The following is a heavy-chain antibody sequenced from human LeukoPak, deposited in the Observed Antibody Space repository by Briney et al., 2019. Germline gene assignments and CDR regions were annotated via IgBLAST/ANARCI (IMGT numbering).Heavy chain of an antibody. J-gene: IGHJ6*02. V-gene: IGHV3-23*01. CDR2: ISGSGGST. Sequence: GGSLRLSCLTSGFTLSTNAMSWVRQAPGKGLEWVSAISGSGGSTYYADSVKGRFTISRDNSKNTLYLQMNSLRAEDTAVYYSSSSSPYYGMDVWGQGTTVTVSS. CDR1: GFTLSTNA. D-gene: IGHD6-13*01. CDR3: SSSSPYYGMDV.